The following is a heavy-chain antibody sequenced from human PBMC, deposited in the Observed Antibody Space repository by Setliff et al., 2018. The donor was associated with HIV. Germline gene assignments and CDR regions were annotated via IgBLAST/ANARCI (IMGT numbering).Heavy chain of an antibody. J-gene: IGHJ4*02. V-gene: IGHV4-34*12. CDR3: ARHDSGGYYSLDY. CDR2: IIHSGSI. CDR1: GGSFSGYY. Sequence: PSETLSLTCAVYGGSFSGYYWSWIRQPPGKGLEWIGEIIHSGSINYNPSLKSRVTISVDTYNNQFSLKLRSVTAADTAVYYCARHDSGGYYSLDYWGQGTLVTVSS. D-gene: IGHD3-22*01.